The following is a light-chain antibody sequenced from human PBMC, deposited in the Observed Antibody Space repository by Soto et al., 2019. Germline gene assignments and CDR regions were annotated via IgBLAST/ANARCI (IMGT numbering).Light chain of an antibody. CDR3: QQSYSTPCT. Sequence: DIQMTQSPSSLSASVGDRVTITCRASQSISSYLNWYQQKPGKAPKLLIYASSSLQSGVPSRFSGSGSATDFTLTISSLPPEDFANYYCQQSYSTPCTLGQGTKLESK. J-gene: IGKJ2*02. CDR2: ASS. V-gene: IGKV1-39*01. CDR1: QSISSY.